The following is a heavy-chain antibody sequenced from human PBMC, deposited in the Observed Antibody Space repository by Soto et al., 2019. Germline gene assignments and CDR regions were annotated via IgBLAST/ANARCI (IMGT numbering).Heavy chain of an antibody. CDR1: GYTFTGYY. Sequence: ASVKVSCKASGYTFTGYYMHWVRQAPGQGLEWMGWINPNSGGTNYAQKFQGRVTMTRDTSISTAYMELSRLRSDDTAVYYCARVYQYSSSWNDHDAFDIWGQGTMVTVSS. J-gene: IGHJ3*02. CDR3: ARVYQYSSSWNDHDAFDI. D-gene: IGHD6-13*01. CDR2: INPNSGGT. V-gene: IGHV1-2*02.